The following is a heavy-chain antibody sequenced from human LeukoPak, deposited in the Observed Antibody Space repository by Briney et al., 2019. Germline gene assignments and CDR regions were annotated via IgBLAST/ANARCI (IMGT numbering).Heavy chain of an antibody. J-gene: IGHJ6*02. V-gene: IGHV3-53*01. CDR2: LYSGGST. Sequence: GGSLRLSCAASGFTVRSKYMSWVRQAPGKGLEWVSVLYSGGSTYYADSVKGRFTISRDNSKNTLYLQMNSLRAEDTAVYYCAKRSPFTMVRGVIIYYYYGMDVWGQGTTVTVSS. CDR3: AKRSPFTMVRGVIIYYYYGMDV. D-gene: IGHD3-10*01. CDR1: GFTVRSKY.